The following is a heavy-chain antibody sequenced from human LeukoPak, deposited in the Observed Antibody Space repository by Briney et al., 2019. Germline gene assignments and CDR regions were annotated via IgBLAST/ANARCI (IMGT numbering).Heavy chain of an antibody. D-gene: IGHD4-23*01. CDR1: GFTFSSYG. V-gene: IGHV3-33*01. CDR3: ARDLSDDYGGPFDY. CDR2: IWYDGSNK. Sequence: QPGGSLRLSCAASGFTFSSYGMHWDSQAPGKGLEWVAVIWYDGSNKYYADSVKGRFTISRDNSKNTLYLQMNSLRAEDTAVYYCARDLSDDYGGPFDYWGQGTLVTVSS. J-gene: IGHJ4*02.